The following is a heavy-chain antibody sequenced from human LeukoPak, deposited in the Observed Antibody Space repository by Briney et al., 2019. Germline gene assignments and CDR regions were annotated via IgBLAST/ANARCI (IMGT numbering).Heavy chain of an antibody. Sequence: SETLSLTCTVSGGSISSNSYYWSWIRQPAGKGLEWIGRIYTSGSTNYNPSLKSRVTMSVDTSKNQFSLKLSSVTAADTAVYYCAESGGAFDIWGQGTMVTVSS. CDR3: AESGGAFDI. CDR1: GGSISSNSYY. J-gene: IGHJ3*02. V-gene: IGHV4-61*02. CDR2: IYTSGST. D-gene: IGHD2-15*01.